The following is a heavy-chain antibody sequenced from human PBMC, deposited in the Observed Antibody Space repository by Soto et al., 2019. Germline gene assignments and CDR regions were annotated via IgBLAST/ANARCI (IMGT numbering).Heavy chain of an antibody. CDR1: GYTFSSYA. CDR3: ARGTGGNWAAFDI. CDR2: ISAYNDNT. V-gene: IGHV1-18*01. Sequence: GASVKVSCKPSGYTFSSYAISWVRQAPGQGLEWMGWISAYNDNTNYVQKLQGRVTMTTDTSTSTAYMELRSLRFDDTAVYYCARGTGGNWAAFDIWGQGTMVTVSS. D-gene: IGHD2-15*01. J-gene: IGHJ3*02.